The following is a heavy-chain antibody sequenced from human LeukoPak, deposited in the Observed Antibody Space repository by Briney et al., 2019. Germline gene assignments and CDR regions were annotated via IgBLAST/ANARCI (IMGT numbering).Heavy chain of an antibody. CDR3: VRSRGYSYGYSYYFDY. D-gene: IGHD5-18*01. J-gene: IGHJ4*02. CDR1: GYSFTTNW. V-gene: IGHV5-51*01. Sequence: GESLKISCKGSGYSFTTNWIVWVRQMPGKGLEWMGIIYPGDSETSYSPSFQGQVTISADKSITTAYLQWSSLKASDTAMYYCVRSRGYSYGYSYYFDYWGQGTLVTVSS. CDR2: IYPGDSET.